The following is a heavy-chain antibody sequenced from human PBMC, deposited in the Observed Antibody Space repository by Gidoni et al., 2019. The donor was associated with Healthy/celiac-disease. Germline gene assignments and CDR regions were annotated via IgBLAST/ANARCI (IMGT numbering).Heavy chain of an antibody. Sequence: TNYAQKFQGRVTMTRDTSISTAYMELRRLRSDDTAVYYCARGHAAGTGMDVWGQGTTVTVSS. CDR2: T. CDR3: ARGHAAGTGMDV. J-gene: IGHJ6*02. D-gene: IGHD6-13*01. V-gene: IGHV1-2*02.